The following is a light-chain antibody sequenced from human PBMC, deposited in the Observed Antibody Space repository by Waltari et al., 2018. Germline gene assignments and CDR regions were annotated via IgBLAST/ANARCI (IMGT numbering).Light chain of an antibody. V-gene: IGLV3-27*01. CDR1: VLAKNY. CDR2: KDS. Sequence: SYELTQPSPVSVSPGQTARITCSGDVLAKNYARWFQQKPGQAPLVGIYKDSERPSGIPERFSGSSSGTTVTLTVSGAQVDDEADYYCYSAADNSLVFGGGTKLTVL. J-gene: IGLJ2*01. CDR3: YSAADNSLV.